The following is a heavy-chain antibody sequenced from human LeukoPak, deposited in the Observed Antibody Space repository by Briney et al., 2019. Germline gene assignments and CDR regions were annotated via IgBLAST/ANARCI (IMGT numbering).Heavy chain of an antibody. CDR3: ARAGWIITSGIDY. CDR1: GYSISRGYY. CDR2: IYHTGST. J-gene: IGHJ4*02. D-gene: IGHD3-10*01. Sequence: SETLSLTCGVSGYSISRGYYWAWIRQPPGKGLEWIGTIYHTGSTYYTPSLGSRVTISVDTSKNEFSLNLNSATAADTAVYYCARAGWIITSGIDYWGQGALVTVSS. V-gene: IGHV4-38-2*01.